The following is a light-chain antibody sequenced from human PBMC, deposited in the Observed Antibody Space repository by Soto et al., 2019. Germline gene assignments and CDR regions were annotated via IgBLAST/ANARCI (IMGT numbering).Light chain of an antibody. CDR2: GAS. CDR1: QTVSSH. Sequence: VMPQSPATLSVSPGERATLSCRASQTVSSHLAWYQQKPGQAPRLLIYGASTSADDVPPRFSGSGSGTDFTLSISSLLSEDVVVYYCEHYNNWPYTFGQGTKLEIK. CDR3: EHYNNWPYT. V-gene: IGKV3-15*01. J-gene: IGKJ2*01.